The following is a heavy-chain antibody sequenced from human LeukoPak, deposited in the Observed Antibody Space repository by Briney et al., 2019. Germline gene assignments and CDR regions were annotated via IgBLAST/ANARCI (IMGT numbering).Heavy chain of an antibody. CDR3: ARGIAVAGVDY. CDR2: IYSGGST. Sequence: PGGSLRLSCAASGFTVSSNYMSWVRQAPGKGLEWVSVIYSGGSTYYADSVKGQFTISRDNSKNTLYLQMNSLRAEDTAVYYCARGIAVAGVDYWGQGTLVTVSS. CDR1: GFTVSSNY. J-gene: IGHJ4*02. D-gene: IGHD6-19*01. V-gene: IGHV3-53*01.